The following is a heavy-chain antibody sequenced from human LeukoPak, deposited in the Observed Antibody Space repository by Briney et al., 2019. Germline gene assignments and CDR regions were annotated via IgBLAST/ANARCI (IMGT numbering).Heavy chain of an antibody. V-gene: IGHV4-39*07. J-gene: IGHJ4*02. Sequence: PWETLSLTCTVSGGSISGSRTWGWVRQPPGKGPEWIGNIHNDGRTASNSSLKSRVTMSLDTSTNQFSLKVNSVTAADTAFYYCARVLTAAGLDFWGQGVLVSISS. CDR3: ARVLTAAGLDF. CDR2: IHNDGRT. D-gene: IGHD6-25*01. CDR1: GGSISGSRT.